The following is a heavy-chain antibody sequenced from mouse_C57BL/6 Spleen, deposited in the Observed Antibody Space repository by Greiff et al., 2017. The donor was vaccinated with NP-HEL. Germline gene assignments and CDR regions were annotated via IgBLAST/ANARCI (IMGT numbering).Heavy chain of an antibody. Sequence: QVQLQQSGAELVRPGASVTLSCKASGYTFTDYEMHWVKQTPVHGLEWIGAIDPETGGTAYTQKFKGKAILTADKSSSTAYMELRSLTSEDSAVYYCTRRPLITTVVHFDYWGQGTTLTVSS. CDR1: GYTFTDYE. V-gene: IGHV1-15*01. CDR2: IDPETGGT. CDR3: TRRPLITTVVHFDY. J-gene: IGHJ2*01. D-gene: IGHD1-1*01.